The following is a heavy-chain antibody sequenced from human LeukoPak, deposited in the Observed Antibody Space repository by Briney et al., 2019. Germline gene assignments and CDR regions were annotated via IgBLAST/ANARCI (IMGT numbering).Heavy chain of an antibody. J-gene: IGHJ2*01. CDR3: ARDQYSSRYDSGGYYSDWYFDL. CDR1: GFTFSSYA. Sequence: PGGSLRLSCAASGFTFSSYAMHWVRQAPGKGLEWVAVISYDGSNKYYADSVKGRFTISRDNSTTALYLKMNSLRVEDTAVYYSARDQYSSRYDSGGYYSDWYFDLGGRGPLVTVSA. D-gene: IGHD3-22*01. CDR2: ISYDGSNK. V-gene: IGHV3-30*04.